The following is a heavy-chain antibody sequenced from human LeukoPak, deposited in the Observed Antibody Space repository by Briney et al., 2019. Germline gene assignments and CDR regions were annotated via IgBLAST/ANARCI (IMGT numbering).Heavy chain of an antibody. J-gene: IGHJ4*02. V-gene: IGHV1-18*01. CDR3: ARDLGVVVVAAGDY. CDR2: ISAYNGNT. CDR1: GYTFTSYG. Sequence: ASVKVSCKASGYTFTSYGISWVRHAPGQGLEWRGWISAYNGNTNYAQKLQGRVTMTTDTSTSTAYMELRSLRSDDTAVYYCARDLGVVVVAAGDYWGQGTLVTVSS. D-gene: IGHD2-15*01.